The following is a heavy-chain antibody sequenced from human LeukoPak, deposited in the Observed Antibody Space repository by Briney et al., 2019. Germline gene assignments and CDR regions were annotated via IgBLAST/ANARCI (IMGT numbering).Heavy chain of an antibody. V-gene: IGHV4-59*01. CDR2: IFYSGST. CDR1: GGSISNDY. CDR3: ATVMNYGFDFDY. Sequence: SETLSLTCTVSGGSISNDYWSWIRQPPGKGLEWIGYIFYSGSTNYNPSLKSRVTMSVDTSKNQFSLRLSSVTAADTAVYYCATVMNYGFDFDYWGQGTLVTVSS. J-gene: IGHJ4*02. D-gene: IGHD1-7*01.